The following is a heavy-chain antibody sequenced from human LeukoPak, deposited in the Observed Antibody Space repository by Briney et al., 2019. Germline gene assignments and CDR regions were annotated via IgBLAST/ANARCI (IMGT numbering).Heavy chain of an antibody. V-gene: IGHV3-7*01. Sequence: GGSLRLSCAASGFTFSSYWMSWVRQAPGKGLEWVANIKQDGSEKYYVDSVKGRFTISRDNAKNSLYLQMNSLRAEDTAVYYCARVGTSYLYYYYYMDVWGKGTTVTASS. CDR2: IKQDGSEK. CDR1: GFTFSSYW. J-gene: IGHJ6*03. CDR3: ARVGTSYLYYYYYMDV. D-gene: IGHD2-2*01.